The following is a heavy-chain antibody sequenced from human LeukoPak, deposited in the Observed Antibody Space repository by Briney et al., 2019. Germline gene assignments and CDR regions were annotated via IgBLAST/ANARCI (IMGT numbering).Heavy chain of an antibody. Sequence: PSETLSLTCAVSGGSISSGGYSWSWIRQPPGKGLEWIGYIYHSGSTYYNPSLKSRVTISVDRSKNQFSLKLSSVTAADTAVYYCASERTVDTATVTWGQGTLVTVSS. V-gene: IGHV4-30-2*01. CDR2: IYHSGST. D-gene: IGHD5-18*01. CDR1: GGSISSGGYS. J-gene: IGHJ4*02. CDR3: ASERTVDTATVT.